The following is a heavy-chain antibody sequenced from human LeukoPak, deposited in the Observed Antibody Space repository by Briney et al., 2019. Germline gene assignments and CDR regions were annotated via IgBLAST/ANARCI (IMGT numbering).Heavy chain of an antibody. CDR2: IYTSVSA. CDR3: AREGNYPHTAHFDY. Sequence: PSETLSLTCTVSGGSISTYYWSWIRQPAGKGLERIGRIYTSVSASYNPSLKSRVTMSIDTSKNQFSLNLSSVTAADTAVYYCAREGNYPHTAHFDYWGQGTLVTVSS. V-gene: IGHV4-4*07. J-gene: IGHJ4*02. CDR1: GGSISTYY. D-gene: IGHD1-7*01.